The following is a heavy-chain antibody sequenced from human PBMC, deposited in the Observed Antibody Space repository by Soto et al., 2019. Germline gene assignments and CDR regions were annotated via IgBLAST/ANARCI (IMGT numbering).Heavy chain of an antibody. CDR1: GGSIRSGGYS. Sequence: QLQLQESGSGLVKPSQTLSLTCAVSGGSIRSGGYSWSWIRQPPGKGLEWIGYIYHRGTTYYNPSLKSRVTISVDSSTNQFSLKLRSVTAASTAGYYFARTPALWGQGTMVTVSS. CDR3: ARTPAL. J-gene: IGHJ3*01. V-gene: IGHV4-30-2*01. D-gene: IGHD2-2*01. CDR2: IYHRGTT.